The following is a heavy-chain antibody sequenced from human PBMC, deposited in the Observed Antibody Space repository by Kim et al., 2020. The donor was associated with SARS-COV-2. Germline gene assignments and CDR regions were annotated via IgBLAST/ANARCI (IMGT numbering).Heavy chain of an antibody. D-gene: IGHD2-2*01. Sequence: SETLSLTCTVSGGSISSSSYYWGWIRQPPGKGLEWIGSIYYSGSTYYNPSLKSRVTISVDTSKNQFSLKLSSVTAADTAVYYCARDKTDIVVVPAAGDAFDIWGQGTMVTVSS. V-gene: IGHV4-39*07. CDR1: GGSISSSSYY. CDR3: ARDKTDIVVVPAAGDAFDI. J-gene: IGHJ3*02. CDR2: IYYSGST.